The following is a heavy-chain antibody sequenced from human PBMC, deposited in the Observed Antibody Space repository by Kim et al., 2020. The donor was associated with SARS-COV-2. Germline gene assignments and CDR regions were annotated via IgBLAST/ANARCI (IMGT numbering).Heavy chain of an antibody. CDR3: ARDRGVGATSRDYYYMDV. J-gene: IGHJ6*03. Sequence: KGQFTISRDKSKNTLYLQRSSLRAEDTAVYYCARDRGVGATSRDYYYMDVWGKGTTVTVSS. D-gene: IGHD1-26*01. V-gene: IGHV3-30*15.